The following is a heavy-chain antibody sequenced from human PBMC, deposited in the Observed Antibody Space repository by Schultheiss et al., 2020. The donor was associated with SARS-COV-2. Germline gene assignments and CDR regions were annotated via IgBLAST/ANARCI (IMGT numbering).Heavy chain of an antibody. J-gene: IGHJ6*03. CDR3: ARYTSARYMDV. V-gene: IGHV4-61*08. Sequence: SETLSLTCTVSGGSISSGGYYWSWIRQPPGKGLEWIGEINHSGSTNYNPSLKSRVTISVDTSKNQFSLKLSSVTAADTAVYYCARYTSARYMDVWGKGTTVTVSS. CDR1: GGSISSGGYY. CDR2: INHSGST.